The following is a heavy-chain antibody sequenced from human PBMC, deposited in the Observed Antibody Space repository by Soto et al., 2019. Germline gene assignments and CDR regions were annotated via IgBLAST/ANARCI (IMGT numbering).Heavy chain of an antibody. Sequence: PSETLSLTCAVSGYSISSGDYWGWIRQPPGKGLEWIGSIYHSGSTYYNPSLKSRVTISVDTSKNQFSLKLSSVTAADTAVYYCARGHSSSWYYYYYGMDVWGQGTAVTVSS. CDR1: GYSISSGDY. J-gene: IGHJ6*02. CDR2: IYHSGST. V-gene: IGHV4-38-2*01. D-gene: IGHD6-13*01. CDR3: ARGHSSSWYYYYYGMDV.